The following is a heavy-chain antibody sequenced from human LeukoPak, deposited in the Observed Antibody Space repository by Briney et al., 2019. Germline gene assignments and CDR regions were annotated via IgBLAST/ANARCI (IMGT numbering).Heavy chain of an antibody. CDR1: GYTFTSYA. J-gene: IGHJ4*02. CDR3: ARERTYYDSSGYYSVYGY. D-gene: IGHD3-22*01. Sequence: ASVKVSCKASGYTFTSYAMHWVRQAPGQRREWMGWINAGNGNTKFSQKFQGRVTITRDTSASTAYMELSSLRSEDTAVYYCARERTYYDSSGYYSVYGYWGQGTLVTVSS. V-gene: IGHV1-3*01. CDR2: INAGNGNT.